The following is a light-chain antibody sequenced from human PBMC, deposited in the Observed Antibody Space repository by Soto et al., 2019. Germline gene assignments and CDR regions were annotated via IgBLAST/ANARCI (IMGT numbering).Light chain of an antibody. V-gene: IGKV3D-15*01. J-gene: IGKJ5*01. Sequence: EIVMTQSPATLSVTPEERATLSCRASQSVSSNLAWYQQKPGQAPRLLIYGASRRATGIPDRFSGSGSGTDFTLKIDRVEAENVGVYYCMEGTRWPRGVTFGGGTRLEI. CDR3: MEGTRWPRGVT. CDR2: GAS. CDR1: QSVSSN.